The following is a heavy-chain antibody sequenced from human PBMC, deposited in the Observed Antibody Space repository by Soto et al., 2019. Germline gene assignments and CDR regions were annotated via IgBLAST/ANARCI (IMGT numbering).Heavy chain of an antibody. V-gene: IGHV1-8*02. J-gene: IGHJ5*02. CDR1: GYAFMNYY. Sequence: ASVKVSCKASGYAFMNYYISWVREATGQGLEWMGWMNPGSGKTGYANKFQGRVTMTRDASTSTAHLELSSLTSEDTAVYYCARMASSGTLNWFDPWGQGTLVTVSS. CDR3: ARMASSGTLNWFDP. CDR2: MNPGSGKT.